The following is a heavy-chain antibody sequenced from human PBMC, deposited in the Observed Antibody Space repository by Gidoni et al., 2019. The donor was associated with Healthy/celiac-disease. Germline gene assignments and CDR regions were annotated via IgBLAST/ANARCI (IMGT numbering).Heavy chain of an antibody. CDR1: GFTFSSYE. V-gene: IGHV3-48*03. Sequence: EVQLVESGGGLVQPGGSLRISCAASGFTFSSYEMNWVRQAPGKGLEWVSYISSSGSTIYYADSVKGRFTISRDNAKNSLYLQMNSLRAEDTAVYYCARDRAGYGGFDAFDIWGQGTMVTVSS. CDR3: ARDRAGYGGFDAFDI. D-gene: IGHD3-10*01. CDR2: ISSSGSTI. J-gene: IGHJ3*02.